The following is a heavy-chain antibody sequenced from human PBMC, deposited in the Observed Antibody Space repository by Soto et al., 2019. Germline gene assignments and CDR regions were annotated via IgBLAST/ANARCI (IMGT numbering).Heavy chain of an antibody. D-gene: IGHD6-19*01. CDR1: GGTFSSYA. V-gene: IGHV1-69*01. CDR2: IIPIFGTA. CDR3: ARDSRGCGWFDL. Sequence: QVQLVQSGAEVKKPGSSVKVSCKASGGTFSSYAISWVRQAPGQGLEWMGGIIPIFGTANYGQKFQGRVTITADESTSRGYMTLSSVRSEDAAVYYCARDSRGCGWFDLWGQGTLVTVSS. J-gene: IGHJ5*02.